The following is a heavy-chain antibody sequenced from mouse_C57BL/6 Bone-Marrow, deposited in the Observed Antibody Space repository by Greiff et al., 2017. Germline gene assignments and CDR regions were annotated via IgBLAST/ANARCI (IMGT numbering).Heavy chain of an antibody. Sequence: VQLQQSGAELVRPGASVKLSCTASCFNIKDDYMHWVKQRPEQGLEWIGWIDPENGDTEYASKFQGKATITADTSSNTAYLQLSSLTSEDTAVYYCTRGYGSSYEDYWGQGTTLTVSS. D-gene: IGHD1-1*01. V-gene: IGHV14-4*01. CDR1: CFNIKDDY. CDR3: TRGYGSSYEDY. CDR2: IDPENGDT. J-gene: IGHJ2*01.